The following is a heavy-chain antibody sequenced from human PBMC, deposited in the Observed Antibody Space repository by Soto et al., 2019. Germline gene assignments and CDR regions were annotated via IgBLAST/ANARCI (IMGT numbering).Heavy chain of an antibody. CDR2: IYHSGST. J-gene: IGHJ5*02. CDR1: GGSISSGGYS. D-gene: IGHD3-9*01. V-gene: IGHV4-30-2*01. CDR3: AREVDDIKFDP. Sequence: SETLSLTCAVSGGSISSGGYSWSWIRQPPGKGLEWIGYIYHSGSTYYNPSLKSRVTISVDRSKNQFSLKLSSVTAADTAVYYCAREVDDIKFDPWGQGTMVIVSA.